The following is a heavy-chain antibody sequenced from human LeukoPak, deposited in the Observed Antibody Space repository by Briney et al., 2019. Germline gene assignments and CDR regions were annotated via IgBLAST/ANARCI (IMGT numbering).Heavy chain of an antibody. J-gene: IGHJ4*02. CDR3: ARVRREYSGYRIDY. V-gene: IGHV4-39*07. CDR2: IYYGGST. CDR1: GGSISSSSYY. Sequence: PSETLSLTCTVSGGSISSSSYYWGWIRQPPGKGLEWIGSIYYGGSTYYNPSLKSRVTISVDTSKNQFSLKLSSVTAADTAVYYCARVRREYSGYRIDYWGQGTLVTVSS. D-gene: IGHD5-12*01.